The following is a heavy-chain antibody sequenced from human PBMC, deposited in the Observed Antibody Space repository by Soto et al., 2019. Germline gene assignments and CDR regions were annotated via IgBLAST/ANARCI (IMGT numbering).Heavy chain of an antibody. Sequence: SETLSLTCTVSGGSVSSGTYSWSWVRQPPGKGLEWIGYIYYSGTTYYTPSLKSRLTMSMDRANDHFSLNLTSVTAADTAVYFCARGHYYYGMDVWGQGITVTVSS. J-gene: IGHJ6*02. CDR3: ARGHYYYGMDV. CDR2: IYYSGTT. V-gene: IGHV4-30-2*01. CDR1: GGSVSSGTYS.